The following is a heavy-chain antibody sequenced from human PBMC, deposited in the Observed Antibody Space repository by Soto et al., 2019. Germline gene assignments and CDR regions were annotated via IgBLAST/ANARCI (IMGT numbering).Heavy chain of an antibody. Sequence: TLSLTCTVSGGSISSSSYYWGWIRQPPGKGPEWIGSIYYSGSTYYNPSLKSRVTISVDTSKNQFSLKLSSVTAADTAVYYCARQRKGGAAADKYYYYGMDVWGQGTTVTVSS. CDR2: IYYSGST. V-gene: IGHV4-39*01. CDR1: GGSISSSSYY. CDR3: ARQRKGGAAADKYYYYGMDV. J-gene: IGHJ6*02. D-gene: IGHD6-13*01.